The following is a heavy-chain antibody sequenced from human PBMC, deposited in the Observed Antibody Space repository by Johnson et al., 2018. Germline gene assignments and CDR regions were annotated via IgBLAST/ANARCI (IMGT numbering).Heavy chain of an antibody. J-gene: IGHJ1*01. CDR1: GFTVSSNY. CDR3: AGAIGGKGYFQH. Sequence: VQLVESGGGLVKPGGSLRLSCAASGFTVSSNYMSWDRQAPGKGLEWVSYISSSSSTIYYAGSVKGRFTISSDNAKSSLYLERNSLRDEETAVYYGAGAIGGKGYFQHWGQGTLVTVSS. V-gene: IGHV3-48*02. D-gene: IGHD1-26*01. CDR2: ISSSSSTI.